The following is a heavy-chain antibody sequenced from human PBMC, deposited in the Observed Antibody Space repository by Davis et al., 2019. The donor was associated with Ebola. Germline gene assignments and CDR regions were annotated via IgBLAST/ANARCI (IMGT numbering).Heavy chain of an antibody. CDR2: TSGSGAST. V-gene: IGHV3-23*01. J-gene: IGHJ6*04. CDR3: VKGYRAMGDV. D-gene: IGHD4-11*01. CDR1: GFTFSSYA. Sequence: GGSLRLSCATSGFTFSSYAMTWVRQAPGEGLDWVSATSGSGASTYYADSVKGRFTISRDNSKNTLYLQMDSLRADDTAVYYCVKGYRAMGDVWGKGTTVTVSS.